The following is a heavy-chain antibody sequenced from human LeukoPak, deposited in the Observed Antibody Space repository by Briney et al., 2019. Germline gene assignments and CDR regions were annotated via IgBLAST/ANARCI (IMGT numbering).Heavy chain of an antibody. V-gene: IGHV4-59*08. CDR3: ARRRAPVTDALDI. CDR2: VFHSGTT. Sequence: SETLSLTCNVSGDSLTSHFWSWIRQTPGKGLEWIGYVFHSGTTNYSPSLKSRVTISLDTSKKQFYLRLASVTAADTAVYYCARRRAPVTDALDIWSRGTMVVVDS. J-gene: IGHJ3*02. D-gene: IGHD3-10*01. CDR1: GDSLTSHF.